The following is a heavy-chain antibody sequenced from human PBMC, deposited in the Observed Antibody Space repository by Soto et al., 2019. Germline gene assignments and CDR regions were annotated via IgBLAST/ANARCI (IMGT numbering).Heavy chain of an antibody. V-gene: IGHV4-61*01. J-gene: IGHJ4*02. Sequence: SSETLSLTCTVSGDSVNSGSYYWSWIRQPPGKGLEWIGYFYNRGSTNYSPSLMSRVTISVDTSKNQVSLKLSSVTTADTAVYYCARTNSLGQWAAWYWGQGTLVTVSS. CDR1: GDSVNSGSYY. CDR3: ARTNSLGQWAAWY. D-gene: IGHD1-26*01. CDR2: FYNRGST.